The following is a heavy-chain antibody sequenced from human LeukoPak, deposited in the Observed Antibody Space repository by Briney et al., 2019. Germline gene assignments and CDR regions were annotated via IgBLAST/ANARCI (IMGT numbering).Heavy chain of an antibody. CDR3: AREGYCGGECYHSPLDY. CDR1: GYTFTSYY. D-gene: IGHD2-21*01. Sequence: ASVKVSCKASGYTFTSYYMHWVRQAPGQGLEWMGIINPSGGSTSYAQKFQGRVTMTRDTSTSTVYMELSSLRSEDTAVYYCAREGYCGGECYHSPLDYWGQGTLVTVSS. V-gene: IGHV1-46*01. CDR2: INPSGGST. J-gene: IGHJ4*02.